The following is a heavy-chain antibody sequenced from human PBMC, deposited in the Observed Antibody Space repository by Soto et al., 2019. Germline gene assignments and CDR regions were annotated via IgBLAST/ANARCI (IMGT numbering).Heavy chain of an antibody. CDR1: GFTFSAYS. V-gene: IGHV3-21*04. Sequence: GGSLRLSCVASGFTFSAYSMNWVRQAPGKGLEWLSYISGDRAYIYYADSVRGRFTISRDNAENSLYLQMNSLRAEDTAVYYCARKIYGMDVWGQGTTVTVSS. CDR2: ISGDRAYI. J-gene: IGHJ6*02. CDR3: ARKIYGMDV.